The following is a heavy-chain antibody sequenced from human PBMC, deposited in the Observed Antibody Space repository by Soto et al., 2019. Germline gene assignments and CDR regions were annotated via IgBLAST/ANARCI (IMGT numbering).Heavy chain of an antibody. J-gene: IGHJ5*02. V-gene: IGHV3-23*01. CDR2: LLRPGRST. CDR1: GFMFSDYA. D-gene: IGHD3-16*01. CDR3: AKDAIANDGIWLMDS. Sequence: GRSLILSCAASGFMFSDYAMTWARQSPGKELEWVSGLLRPGRSTYYADSVKGRFTISGDTSANTVYLQMDSLRAEDTAVYYCAKDAIANDGIWLMDSWGQGTVVTVSS.